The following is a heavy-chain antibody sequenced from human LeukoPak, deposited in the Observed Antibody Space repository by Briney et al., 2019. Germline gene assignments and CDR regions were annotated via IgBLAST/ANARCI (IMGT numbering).Heavy chain of an antibody. CDR3: ARDAGIVAVSVFDY. V-gene: IGHV3-7*01. D-gene: IGHD1-26*01. CDR1: GFTLSGYW. Sequence: GGSLRLSCAASGFTLSGYWMTWVRQAPGKGLEWVANIKQDGSEKYYGDSVKGRFTISRDNAKNSLYLQMNSLRAEDTAVYYCARDAGIVAVSVFDYWGRGTLVTVSS. J-gene: IGHJ4*02. CDR2: IKQDGSEK.